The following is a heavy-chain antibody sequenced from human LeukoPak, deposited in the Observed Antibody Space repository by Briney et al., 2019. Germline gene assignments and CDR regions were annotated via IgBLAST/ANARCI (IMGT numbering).Heavy chain of an antibody. J-gene: IGHJ4*02. CDR2: IYYSGST. Sequence: SETLSLTCTVSGGSISSYYWSWIRQPPGKGLEWTGYIYYSGSTNYNPSLKSRVTISVDTSKNQFSLKLSSVTAADTAVYYCARLYYYGSGSSYFDYWGQGTLVTVSS. V-gene: IGHV4-59*01. D-gene: IGHD3-10*01. CDR3: ARLYYYGSGSSYFDY. CDR1: GGSISSYY.